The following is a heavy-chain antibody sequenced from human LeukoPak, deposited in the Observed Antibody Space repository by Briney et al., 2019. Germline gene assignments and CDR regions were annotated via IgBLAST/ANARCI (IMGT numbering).Heavy chain of an antibody. V-gene: IGHV1-18*01. CDR1: GDTFSIYG. CDR3: ARTNPCGGDCYYTFDY. D-gene: IGHD2-21*02. J-gene: IGHJ4*02. Sequence: ASVKVSCKALGDTFSIYGITWVRQAPGQGLEWLGWISTYNGNTKYAQKVQGRVTITRDTSASTAYMELSSLRSEDTAVYYCARTNPCGGDCYYTFDYWGQGTLVTVSS. CDR2: ISTYNGNT.